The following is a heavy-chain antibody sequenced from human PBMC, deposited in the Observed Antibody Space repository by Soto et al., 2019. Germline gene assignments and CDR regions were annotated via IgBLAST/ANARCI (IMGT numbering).Heavy chain of an antibody. CDR1: GFMFSSYT. Sequence: EVQLVESGGGLVKPGGSLRLSCTASGFMFSSYTMNWVRQAPGKGLEWVSSVSFRGDIYYADSLEGRFTISRDDAKNTVYLQMNSLRPEDTAVYFCARRLTSTVSALGYWGQGTLVTVSS. V-gene: IGHV3-21*01. CDR2: VSFRGDI. J-gene: IGHJ4*02. D-gene: IGHD6-19*01. CDR3: ARRLTSTVSALGY.